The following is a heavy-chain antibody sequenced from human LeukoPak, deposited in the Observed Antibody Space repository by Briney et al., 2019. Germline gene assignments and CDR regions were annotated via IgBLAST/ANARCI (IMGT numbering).Heavy chain of an antibody. J-gene: IGHJ4*02. D-gene: IGHD3-22*01. CDR1: GYTFTSHY. Sequence: GASVKVSCKASGYTFTSHYMHWVRQAPGQGLEWMGIISPSGGSTSYAQKFQGRVTMTRDTSTSTVYMELSSLRSEDTAVYYCARAMYYYDSSGYYPTIFDDWGQGTLVTVSS. CDR3: ARAMYYYDSSGYYPTIFDD. V-gene: IGHV1-46*01. CDR2: ISPSGGST.